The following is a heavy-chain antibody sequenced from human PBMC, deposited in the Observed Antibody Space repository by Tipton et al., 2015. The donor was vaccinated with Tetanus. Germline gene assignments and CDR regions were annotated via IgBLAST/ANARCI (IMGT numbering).Heavy chain of an antibody. J-gene: IGHJ4*02. V-gene: IGHV1-8*01. CDR1: GYAFASYD. CDR3: ARGNRGSSWYL. Sequence: QLVQSGAEVKKPGASVRVSCKAFGYAFASYDLNWVRQASGQGLEWLGYMNPKIGPAGYAQKFQGRVTMTSDISSSTAYMELRNLRSDDTAVYYCARGNRGSSWYLWGQGTLLTVSS. CDR2: MNPKIGPA. D-gene: IGHD6-13*01.